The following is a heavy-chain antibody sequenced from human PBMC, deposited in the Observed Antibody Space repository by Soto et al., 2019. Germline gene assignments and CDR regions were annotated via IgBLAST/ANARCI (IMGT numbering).Heavy chain of an antibody. J-gene: IGHJ6*03. CDR2: MNPNSGNT. V-gene: IGHV1-8*02. CDR3: ARTGRSNRANTYYYMDV. D-gene: IGHD2-8*01. CDR1: GGTFSSYA. Sequence: GASVKVSCKASGGTFSSYAISWVRQAPGQGLEWMGWMNPNSGNTGYAQKFQGRVTMTRNASISTAYMELSSLRSEDTAVYYCARTGRSNRANTYYYMDVWGQGTTVTVSS.